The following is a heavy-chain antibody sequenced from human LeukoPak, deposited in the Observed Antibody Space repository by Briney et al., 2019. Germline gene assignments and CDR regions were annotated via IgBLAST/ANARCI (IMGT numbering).Heavy chain of an antibody. D-gene: IGHD2-15*01. CDR2: INPNSGGT. Sequence: GASVKVSCKASGYTFTGYYMHWVRQAPGQGLEWMGWINPNSGGTNYAQKFQGRVTMTRDTSISTAYMELSRLRSDDTAVYYCARTQLSGTGYCSGGSCYYFDYWGQGTLVTVSS. CDR1: GYTFTGYY. V-gene: IGHV1-2*02. CDR3: ARTQLSGTGYCSGGSCYYFDY. J-gene: IGHJ4*02.